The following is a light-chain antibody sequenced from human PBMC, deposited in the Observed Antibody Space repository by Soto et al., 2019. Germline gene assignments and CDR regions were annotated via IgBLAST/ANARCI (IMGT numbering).Light chain of an antibody. CDR1: QRISSN. CDR2: GAS. V-gene: IGKV3-20*01. J-gene: IGKJ5*01. Sequence: DIVMTQSPATLSVSPVERATLYCKASQRISSNLAWFQQIPGQAPRLLIYGASMRATGIPDRFSGSGSGTDFTLTISRLEPEDFAVYYCQQCGSSSTFGQGTRLEIK. CDR3: QQCGSSST.